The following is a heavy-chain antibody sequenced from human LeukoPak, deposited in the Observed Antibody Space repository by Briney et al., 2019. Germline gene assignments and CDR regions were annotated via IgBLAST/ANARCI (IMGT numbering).Heavy chain of an antibody. CDR3: SGGLVSRYLDH. CDR2: IYYCGST. Sequence: PSGTLSFTCVVSGGSISSSTWWTWVRLPPGKGLEWIGEIYYCGSTNLNPSLKSRLTMSVDESRHQFSLKLTSVTAADTAVYCASGGLVSRYLDHWGQGTLVTVSS. CDR1: GGSISSSTW. V-gene: IGHV4-4*02. D-gene: IGHD3-9*01. J-gene: IGHJ4*02.